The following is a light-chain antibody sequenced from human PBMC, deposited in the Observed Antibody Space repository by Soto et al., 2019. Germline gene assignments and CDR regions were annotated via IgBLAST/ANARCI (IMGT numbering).Light chain of an antibody. CDR1: QSVGSK. Sequence: ETVMAQSPVTLSVSPGEGATLSCRASQSVGSKLAWYQQKPGQAPRLLIYGASTRATGIPARFSGSGSGTEFTLTINSLQSEDFAVYYCQQYHNWPPKTFGQGTKVDIK. V-gene: IGKV3-15*01. CDR3: QQYHNWPPKT. J-gene: IGKJ1*01. CDR2: GAS.